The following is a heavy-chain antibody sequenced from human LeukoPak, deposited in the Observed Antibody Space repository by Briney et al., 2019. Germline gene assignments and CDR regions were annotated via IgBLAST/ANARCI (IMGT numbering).Heavy chain of an antibody. CDR2: IISSGDIT. CDR3: AKNAGYSYGLYYFDY. Sequence: GGSLRLSCTASGFPFSSYAMSWVRLAPGKGLEWVSSIISSGDITYYPDSLKGRFTISRDNSKNTVYLQMDSLRADDSAVYYCAKNAGYSYGLYYFDYWGQGALVTVSS. J-gene: IGHJ4*02. D-gene: IGHD5-18*01. V-gene: IGHV3-23*01. CDR1: GFPFSSYA.